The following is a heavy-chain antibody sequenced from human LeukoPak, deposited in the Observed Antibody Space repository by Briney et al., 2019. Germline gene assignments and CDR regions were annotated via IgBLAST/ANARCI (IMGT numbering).Heavy chain of an antibody. CDR3: ARGPTYYDFWSGYSPAWFDP. Sequence: PGGSLRLSCAASGFTFSDCYMSWIRQAPGKGLEWVSYISSSGSTIYYADSVKGRFTISRDNAKNSLYLQMNSLRAEDTAVYYCARGPTYYDFWSGYSPAWFDPWGQGTLVTVSS. CDR1: GFTFSDCY. CDR2: ISSSGSTI. J-gene: IGHJ5*02. D-gene: IGHD3-3*01. V-gene: IGHV3-11*01.